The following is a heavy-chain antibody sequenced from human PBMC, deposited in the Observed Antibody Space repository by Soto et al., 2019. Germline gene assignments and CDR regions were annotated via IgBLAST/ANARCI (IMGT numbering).Heavy chain of an antibody. V-gene: IGHV3-30*18. Sequence: GGSLRLSCAASGFTFSSYGMHWVRQAPGKGLEWVAVISYDGSNKYYADSVKGRFTISRDNSKNTLYLQMNSLRAEDTAVYYCAKEWGGYYDSSGPRGKAEYFQHWGQGTLVTVSS. CDR3: AKEWGGYYDSSGPRGKAEYFQH. CDR2: ISYDGSNK. D-gene: IGHD3-22*01. J-gene: IGHJ1*01. CDR1: GFTFSSYG.